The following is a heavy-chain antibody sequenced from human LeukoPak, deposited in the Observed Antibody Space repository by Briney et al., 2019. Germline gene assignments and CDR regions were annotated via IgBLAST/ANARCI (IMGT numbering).Heavy chain of an antibody. CDR2: ISSSSSYI. CDR3: AKAPDYYDSSGYADIDY. V-gene: IGHV3-21*01. J-gene: IGHJ4*02. D-gene: IGHD3-22*01. Sequence: GGSLRLSCAASGFTFSSYSMNWVRQAPGKGLEWVSSISSSSSYIYYADSVKGRFTISRDNSKNTLYLQMNSLRAEDTAVYYCAKAPDYYDSSGYADIDYWGQGTLVTVSS. CDR1: GFTFSSYS.